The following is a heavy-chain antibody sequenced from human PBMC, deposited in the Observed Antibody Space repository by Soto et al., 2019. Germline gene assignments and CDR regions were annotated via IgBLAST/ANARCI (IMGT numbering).Heavy chain of an antibody. V-gene: IGHV1-69*02. D-gene: IGHD6-13*01. CDR1: GGTFSSYT. CDR2: IIPILGIA. CDR3: GCRRSSSWWDELFDP. J-gene: IGHJ5*02. Sequence: QVQLVQSGAEVKKPGSSVKVSCKAAGGTFSSYTISWVRQAPGQGLEWMGRIIPILGIANYAQKVQGRVTITADKATTIAYMELSSLRAEDTAVYYGGCRRSSSWWDELFDPWGPGTLVTGSS.